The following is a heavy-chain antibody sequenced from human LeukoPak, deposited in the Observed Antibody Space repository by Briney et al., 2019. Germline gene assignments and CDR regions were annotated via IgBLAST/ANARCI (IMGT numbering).Heavy chain of an antibody. CDR3: ARGYYYDSSGYPDLDY. CDR1: GGSISSYY. V-gene: IGHV4-59*01. Sequence: SETLSLTCTVSGGSISSYYWSWIRQPPAKGLEWIGYIYYSGSTNYNPSLKSRVTISVDTSKNQFSLKLSSVTAADPAVYYCARGYYYDSSGYPDLDYWGQGTLVTVSS. J-gene: IGHJ4*02. D-gene: IGHD3-22*01. CDR2: IYYSGST.